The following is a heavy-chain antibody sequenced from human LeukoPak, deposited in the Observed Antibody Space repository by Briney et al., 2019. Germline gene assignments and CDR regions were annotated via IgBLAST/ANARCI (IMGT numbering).Heavy chain of an antibody. CDR1: GGTFSSYA. CDR2: IIPIFGTA. D-gene: IGHD6-19*01. CDR3: AGRAVAGTLPDYYYYMGV. V-gene: IGHV1-69*06. Sequence: GASVKVSCKASGGTFSSYAISWVRQAPGQGLEWMGGIIPIFGTANYAQKFQGRVTITADKSTSTAYMELSSLRSEDTAVYYCAGRAVAGTLPDYYYYMGVWGKGTTVTVSS. J-gene: IGHJ6*03.